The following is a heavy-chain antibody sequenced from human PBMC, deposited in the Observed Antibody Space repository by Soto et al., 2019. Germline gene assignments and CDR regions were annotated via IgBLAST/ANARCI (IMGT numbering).Heavy chain of an antibody. CDR3: ARGGGNILTGYYKGSFDY. CDR2: ISSSSSTI. Sequence: EVQLVESGGGLVQPGGSLRLSCAASGFTFSSYSMNWVRQAPGKGLEWVSYISSSSSTIYYADSVKGRFTISRDNAKNSLYLQMNSLRDEDTAVYYCARGGGNILTGYYKGSFDYWGQGTLVTVSS. CDR1: GFTFSSYS. V-gene: IGHV3-48*02. J-gene: IGHJ4*02. D-gene: IGHD3-9*01.